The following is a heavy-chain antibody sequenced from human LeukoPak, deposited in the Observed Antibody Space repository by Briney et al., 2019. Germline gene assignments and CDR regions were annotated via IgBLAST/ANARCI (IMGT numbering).Heavy chain of an antibody. Sequence: GRSLRLSCAASGFTFSSYAMHWVRQAPGKGLEWVAVISYDGSNKYYADSVKGRFTISRDNSKNTLYLQMNSLRAEDTAVYYCAREGRDTMIVVVITDYYYGMDVWGPGTTVTVS. CDR3: AREGRDTMIVVVITDYYYGMDV. CDR2: ISYDGSNK. J-gene: IGHJ6*02. V-gene: IGHV3-30*04. CDR1: GFTFSSYA. D-gene: IGHD3-22*01.